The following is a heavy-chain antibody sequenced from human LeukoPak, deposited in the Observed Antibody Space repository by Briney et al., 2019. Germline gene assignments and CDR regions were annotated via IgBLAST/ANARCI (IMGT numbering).Heavy chain of an antibody. J-gene: IGHJ3*02. CDR3: ARDRGYSGYGFLDAFDI. Sequence: GGSLRLSCAASGFTFSSYSMNWVRQAPGKGLEWVSSISSSSSYIYYADSVKGRFTISRDNAKNSLYLQMNSPRAEDTAVYYCARDRGYSGYGFLDAFDIWGQGTMVTVSS. D-gene: IGHD5-12*01. V-gene: IGHV3-21*01. CDR1: GFTFSSYS. CDR2: ISSSSSYI.